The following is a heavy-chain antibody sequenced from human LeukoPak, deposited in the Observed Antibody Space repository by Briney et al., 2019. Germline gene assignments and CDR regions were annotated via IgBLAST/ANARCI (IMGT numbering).Heavy chain of an antibody. D-gene: IGHD3-3*01. J-gene: IGHJ4*02. CDR2: ISAYNGNT. Sequence: EASVTVSCKASGYTFTSYGISWVRQAPGQGLEWMGWISAYNGNTNYAQKLQGRVTMTTDTSTSTAYMELRSLRSDDTAVYYCARRWEYYDFWSGYYKGAFDYWGQGTLVTVSS. CDR3: ARRWEYYDFWSGYYKGAFDY. V-gene: IGHV1-18*01. CDR1: GYTFTSYG.